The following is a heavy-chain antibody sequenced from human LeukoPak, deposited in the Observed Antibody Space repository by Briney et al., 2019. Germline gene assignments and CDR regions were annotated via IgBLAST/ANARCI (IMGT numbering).Heavy chain of an antibody. CDR3: ARDGPTTVTTYPSPYYFDY. D-gene: IGHD4-17*01. CDR2: IYTSGST. CDR1: GGSISSYY. Sequence: SETLSLTCTVSGGSISSYYWSWIRQPAGKGLEWIGRIYTSGSTNYNPSLKSRVTMSVDTSKNQFSLKLSSVTAADTAVYYCARDGPTTVTTYPSPYYFDYWGQGTLVTVSS. J-gene: IGHJ4*02. V-gene: IGHV4-4*07.